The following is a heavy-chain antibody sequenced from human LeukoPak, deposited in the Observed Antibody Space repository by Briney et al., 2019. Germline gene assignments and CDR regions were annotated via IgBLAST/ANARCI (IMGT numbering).Heavy chain of an antibody. CDR2: IHKSGTT. J-gene: IGHJ4*02. Sequence: SETLPLTCKVSLGSINNYYWSWIRQPAGKGLEWIGRIHKSGTTYYSPSLKSRVTMSIDTSKNQFSLQLSAVTAADTAIYYCARVFGGNSLDYWGQGTLVAVSS. V-gene: IGHV4-4*07. CDR3: ARVFGGNSLDY. D-gene: IGHD1-26*01. CDR1: LGSINNYY.